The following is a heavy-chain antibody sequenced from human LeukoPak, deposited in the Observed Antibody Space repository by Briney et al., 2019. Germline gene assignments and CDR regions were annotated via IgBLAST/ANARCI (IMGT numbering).Heavy chain of an antibody. CDR2: IKQDGSEK. CDR1: GFTFSSYW. D-gene: IGHD5-18*01. Sequence: GGSLRLSCAASGFTFSSYWMSWVRQAPGKGLEWVANIKQDGSEKYYVDSVKGRFTISRDNAKNSLYLQMNSLRAEDTAVYYCAREGRDVDTAMVPDYWGQGTLVTVSS. J-gene: IGHJ4*02. CDR3: AREGRDVDTAMVPDY. V-gene: IGHV3-7*01.